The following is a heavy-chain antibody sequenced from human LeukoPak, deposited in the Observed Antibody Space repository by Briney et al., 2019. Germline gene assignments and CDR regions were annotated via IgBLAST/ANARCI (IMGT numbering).Heavy chain of an antibody. J-gene: IGHJ6*03. CDR1: GFTFSSYA. CDR3: ARAFRAAAYYMDV. D-gene: IGHD6-13*01. Sequence: GGSLRLSCAASGFTFSSYAMHWVRQAPGKGLEWVAVISYDGSNKYYADSVKGRFTISRDNSKNTLYLQMNSLRAEDTAVYHCARAFRAAAYYMDVWGKGTTVTVSS. V-gene: IGHV3-30*04. CDR2: ISYDGSNK.